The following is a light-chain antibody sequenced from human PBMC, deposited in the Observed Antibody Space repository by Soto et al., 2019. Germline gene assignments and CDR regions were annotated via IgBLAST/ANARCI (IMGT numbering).Light chain of an antibody. V-gene: IGKV1-5*01. CDR1: QSISSW. J-gene: IGKJ1*01. CDR2: DAS. Sequence: IQITQSPSTLSATVGDRVTMTCRASQSISSWLAWYQQKPGKAPKLLIYDASSLESGVPSRFSGSGSGTEFTLTITSLQPDDFTTYYCQQYNSYSWPFGQGTKADI. CDR3: QQYNSYSWP.